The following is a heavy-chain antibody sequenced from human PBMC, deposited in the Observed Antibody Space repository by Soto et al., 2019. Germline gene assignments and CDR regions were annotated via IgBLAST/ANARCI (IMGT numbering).Heavy chain of an antibody. V-gene: IGHV3-33*01. CDR3: ARQGAARPTYYYYGMDV. Sequence: QVQLVESGGGVVQPGRSLRLSCAASGFTFSSYGMHWVRQAPGKGLEWVAVIWYDGSNKYYADSVKGRFTISRDNSKNTLYRQMNSLRAEDTAVYYCARQGAARPTYYYYGMDVWGQGTTVTVSS. CDR1: GFTFSSYG. J-gene: IGHJ6*02. D-gene: IGHD6-6*01. CDR2: IWYDGSNK.